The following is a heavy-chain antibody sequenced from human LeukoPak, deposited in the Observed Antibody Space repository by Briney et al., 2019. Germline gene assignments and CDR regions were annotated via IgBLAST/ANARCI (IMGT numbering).Heavy chain of an antibody. CDR1: GYTFTGYY. V-gene: IGHV1-2*02. CDR3: ARDGVFRFEVGDVYYYYMDV. Sequence: ASVKVSCKTSGYTFTGYYTHWVRQAPGQGREWMGWINPNSGDTNYAQKFQGRVTMTRDTSNNTVYMDLTRLIFDDTAMYYCARDGVFRFEVGDVYYYYMDVWGKGTTVIISS. J-gene: IGHJ6*03. CDR2: INPNSGDT. D-gene: IGHD2-21*02.